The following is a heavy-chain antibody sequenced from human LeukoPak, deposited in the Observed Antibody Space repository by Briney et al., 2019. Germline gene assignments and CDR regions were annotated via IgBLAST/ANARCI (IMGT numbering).Heavy chain of an antibody. CDR3: ARGHVPGSDRHWDY. V-gene: IGHV3-74*01. Sequence: GGSLRLSCAASGFTFSSHWMHWVRQVLGKGLVWVARIINDGSSTSYADSVKGRFAISRDNVKNTLYLQMNSLTAEDTAVYYCARGHVPGSDRHWDYWGQGTLVTVSS. D-gene: IGHD3-10*01. J-gene: IGHJ4*02. CDR2: IINDGSST. CDR1: GFTFSSHW.